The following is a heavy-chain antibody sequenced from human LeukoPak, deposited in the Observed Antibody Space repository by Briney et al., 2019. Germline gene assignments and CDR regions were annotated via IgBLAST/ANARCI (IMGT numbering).Heavy chain of an antibody. J-gene: IGHJ4*02. CDR2: MSYDGSNK. CDR1: GFTFSTYW. CDR3: AKGKGYSHLYYFDY. Sequence: GGSLRLSCAASGFTFSTYWMNWVRQAPGKGLEWVAVMSYDGSNKFYADSVKGRFTISRDNSKDTLYLQMNSLRAEDTAVYYCAKGKGYSHLYYFDYWGQGTLVTVSS. V-gene: IGHV3-30*18. D-gene: IGHD3-22*01.